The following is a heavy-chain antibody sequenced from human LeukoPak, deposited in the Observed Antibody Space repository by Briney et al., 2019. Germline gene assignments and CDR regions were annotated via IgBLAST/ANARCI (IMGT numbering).Heavy chain of an antibody. CDR1: GFNFITYW. J-gene: IGHJ4*02. V-gene: IGHV5-10-1*01. D-gene: IGHD6-13*01. CDR2: IDPSDSYI. Sequence: GESLKISCVGSGFNFITYWISWVRQMPGKGLEWMGRIDPSDSYINYSPSFQGHVTISADKSTNTAYLQWSRLKASDTAMYYCARGMFSSSWYIDYWGLGTLVTVSS. CDR3: ARGMFSSSWYIDY.